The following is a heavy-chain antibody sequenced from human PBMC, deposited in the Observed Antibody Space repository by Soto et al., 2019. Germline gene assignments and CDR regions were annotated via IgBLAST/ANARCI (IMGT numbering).Heavy chain of an antibody. CDR1: GFSTNSNRRA. CDR2: IYWDDDK. J-gene: IGHJ4*02. V-gene: IGHV2-5*02. Sequence: ITFKESGPNLVKPTKNLPLTRNFPGFSTNSNRRAVGWNRQPPGKALEWLALIYWDDDKRYSPFLKSRLTITKDTSKNQVVLTMTNMDPVDTATYYCAHSVVAGLGYYFDYWGQGTLVTVSS. CDR3: AHSVVAGLGYYFDY. D-gene: IGHD6-19*01.